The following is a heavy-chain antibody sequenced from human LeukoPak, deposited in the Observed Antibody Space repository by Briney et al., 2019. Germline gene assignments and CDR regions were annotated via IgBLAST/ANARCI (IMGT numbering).Heavy chain of an antibody. D-gene: IGHD3-10*02. Sequence: PGGTLRLPCAASGFTFRSYGMSWVRQAPGKGLEWVSSISSSSLYIYYADSVKGRFTISRDNAKNSLYLQMNSLRAEDTAVYYCAELGITMIGGVWGKGTTVTISS. V-gene: IGHV3-21*01. J-gene: IGHJ6*04. CDR3: AELGITMIGGV. CDR1: GFTFRSYG. CDR2: ISSSSLYI.